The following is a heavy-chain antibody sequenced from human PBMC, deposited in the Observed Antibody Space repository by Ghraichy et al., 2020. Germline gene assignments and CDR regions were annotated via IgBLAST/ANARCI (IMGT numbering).Heavy chain of an antibody. V-gene: IGHV4-39*01. CDR1: GGSISSSSYY. CDR2: IYYSGST. CDR3: ARHGPGYSSGWYGPVDAFDI. J-gene: IGHJ3*02. Sequence: SETLSLTCTVSGGSISSSSYYWGWIRQPPGKGLEWIGSIYYSGSTYYNPSLKSRVTISVDTSKNQFSLKLSSVTAADTAVYYCARHGPGYSSGWYGPVDAFDIWGQGTMVTVSS. D-gene: IGHD6-19*01.